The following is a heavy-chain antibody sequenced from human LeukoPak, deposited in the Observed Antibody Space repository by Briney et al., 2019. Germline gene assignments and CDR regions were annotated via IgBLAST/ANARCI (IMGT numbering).Heavy chain of an antibody. CDR3: ARDWSAYGSGRSFDP. J-gene: IGHJ5*02. CDR1: GYSMSSGYY. V-gene: IGHV4-38-2*02. CDR2: IFHSGNS. D-gene: IGHD3-10*01. Sequence: SETLSLTCTVSGYSMSSGYYWGWIRQPPGKGLQWIGSIFHSGNSYYNPSLKSRVTISVDTSKNQFSLKLSSVTAADTAVYYCARDWSAYGSGRSFDPWGQGTLVTVSS.